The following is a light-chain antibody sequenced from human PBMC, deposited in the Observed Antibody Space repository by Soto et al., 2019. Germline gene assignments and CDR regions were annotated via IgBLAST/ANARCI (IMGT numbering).Light chain of an antibody. J-gene: IGKJ2*01. CDR3: QLYSGSPMYT. V-gene: IGKV3-20*01. Sequence: EIVLTQSPGSLSLSPGERATLYCRASQSVSSGSLAWYQQKPGQAPRLLIYGASSRATGVPDRFSGSGSGTDFTLTISRLEPEDFAVYYCQLYSGSPMYTFGQGTRLDIK. CDR2: GAS. CDR1: QSVSSGS.